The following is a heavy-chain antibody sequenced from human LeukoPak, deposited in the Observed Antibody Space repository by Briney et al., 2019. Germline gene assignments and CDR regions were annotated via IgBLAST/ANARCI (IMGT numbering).Heavy chain of an antibody. J-gene: IGHJ4*02. CDR1: GFTFNRYW. V-gene: IGHV3-7*01. CDR3: ATIYCSNGVCYYFDY. D-gene: IGHD2-8*01. Sequence: GGSLKLSCAASGFTFNRYWLSSVRQAPGKGLEWVANIKQEGSEKYYVDSVKGRFTISRDNVQNSLYLVINSLRAEDTAIYYCATIYCSNGVCYYFDYWGQGTLVTVSS. CDR2: IKQEGSEK.